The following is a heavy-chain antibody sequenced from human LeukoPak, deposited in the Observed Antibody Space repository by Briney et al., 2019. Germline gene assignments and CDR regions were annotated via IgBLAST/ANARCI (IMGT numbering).Heavy chain of an antibody. CDR3: ARVKTYGDYSLDY. Sequence: GRSLRLSCAASGFTFSSYGMHWVRQAPGKGLEWVAVIWYDGSNKYYADSVKGRFTISRDNSKNTLYLQMNSLGAEDTAVYYCARVKTYGDYSLDYWGQGTLVTVSS. D-gene: IGHD4-17*01. CDR2: IWYDGSNK. V-gene: IGHV3-33*01. CDR1: GFTFSSYG. J-gene: IGHJ4*02.